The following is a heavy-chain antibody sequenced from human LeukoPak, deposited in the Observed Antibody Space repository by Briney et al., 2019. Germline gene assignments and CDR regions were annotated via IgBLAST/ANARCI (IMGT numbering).Heavy chain of an antibody. V-gene: IGHV3-11*01. D-gene: IGHD2-2*02. CDR3: ARGPCSSTSCYNFDY. CDR1: GGSFSGYY. J-gene: IGHJ4*02. Sequence: LSLTCAVYGGSFSGYYWSWIRQAPGKGLEWVSYISSSGSTIYYADSVKGRFTISRDNAKNSLYLQMNSLRAEDTAVYYCARGPCSSTSCYNFDYWGQGTLVTVSS. CDR2: ISSSGSTI.